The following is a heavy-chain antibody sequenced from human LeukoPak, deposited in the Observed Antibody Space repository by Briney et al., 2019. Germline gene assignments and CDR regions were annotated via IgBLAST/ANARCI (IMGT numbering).Heavy chain of an antibody. CDR1: GYTFTGYY. J-gene: IGHJ1*01. V-gene: IGHV1-2*06. CDR3: TRVVAESGSGILQH. D-gene: IGHD2/OR15-2a*01. CDR2: MHPNSGDT. Sequence: GASVKVSCKTSGYTFTGYYIHWVRQAPGQGLEWIGRMHPNSGDTNYAQKFQGRVTMTRDTSISTAYLELSSLRSDDTALYYCTRVVAESGSGILQHWGQGTPLTVSS.